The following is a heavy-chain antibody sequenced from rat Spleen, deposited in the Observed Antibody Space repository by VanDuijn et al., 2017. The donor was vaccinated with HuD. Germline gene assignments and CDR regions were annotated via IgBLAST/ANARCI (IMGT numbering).Heavy chain of an antibody. V-gene: IGHV5-22*01. CDR1: GFIFSDYY. J-gene: IGHJ2*01. CDR2: ISYDGSST. Sequence: EVQLVESGGGLVQPGRSLKVSCADSGFIFSDYYMAWVRQAPEKGLEWVASISYDGSSTYYGDSVKGRFTISRDNAKSTLYLQMNSLGSEDTATYYCARFRHHYFDYWGQGVMVTVSS. CDR3: ARFRHHYFDY.